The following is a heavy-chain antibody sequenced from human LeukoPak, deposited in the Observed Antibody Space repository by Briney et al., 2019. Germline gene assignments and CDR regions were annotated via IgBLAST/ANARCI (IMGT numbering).Heavy chain of an antibody. Sequence: GGSLRLSCAASGFTFSGYAMSWVRQAPGKGLEWVSAISGSGGSTYYADSVKGRFTISRDNSKNTLYLQMNSLRAEDTAVYYCAKGIGGSGYDFGGLFDYWGQGTWSPSPQ. V-gene: IGHV3-23*01. CDR3: AKGIGGSGYDFGGLFDY. D-gene: IGHD5-12*01. J-gene: IGHJ4*02. CDR1: GFTFSGYA. CDR2: ISGSGGST.